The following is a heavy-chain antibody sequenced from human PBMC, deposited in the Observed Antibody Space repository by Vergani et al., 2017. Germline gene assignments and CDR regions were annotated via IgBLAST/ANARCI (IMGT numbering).Heavy chain of an antibody. Sequence: VQLVESGGGVVQPGRSLRLSCAASGFTFSSYSMNWVRQAPGKGLEWVSSISSSSSYIYYADSVKGRFTISRDNAKNSLYLQMNSLRAEDTAVYYCASLADYYYGMDVWGQGTTVTVSS. CDR1: GFTFSSYS. J-gene: IGHJ6*02. CDR2: ISSSSSYI. V-gene: IGHV3-21*01. CDR3: ASLADYYYGMDV.